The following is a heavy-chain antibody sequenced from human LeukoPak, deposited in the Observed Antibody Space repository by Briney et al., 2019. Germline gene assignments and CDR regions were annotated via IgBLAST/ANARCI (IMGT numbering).Heavy chain of an antibody. V-gene: IGHV3-30-3*01. D-gene: IGHD5-24*01. Sequence: GGSLRLSCAASGFTFSSYAMHWVRQAPGKGLEWVAVISYDGSDKYYADSVKARFTISRDNSKNTLYLQMDSLRAEDTAVYYCARPDPRWLQLIDYWGQGTLVTVSS. CDR2: ISYDGSDK. CDR1: GFTFSSYA. CDR3: ARPDPRWLQLIDY. J-gene: IGHJ4*02.